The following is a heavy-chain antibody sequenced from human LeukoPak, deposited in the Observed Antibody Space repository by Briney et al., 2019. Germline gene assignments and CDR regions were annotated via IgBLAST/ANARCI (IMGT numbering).Heavy chain of an antibody. CDR2: ISGSGGST. CDR1: GFTFSSYA. Sequence: GGSLRLSCAASGFTFSSYAMSWVRQAPGKGLEWVSAISGSGGSTYYADSVKGRFTISRDNSKNTLYLQMNSLRAGDTAVYYCAKPVGYSYGYLDYWGQGTLVTVSS. J-gene: IGHJ4*02. D-gene: IGHD5-18*01. V-gene: IGHV3-23*01. CDR3: AKPVGYSYGYLDY.